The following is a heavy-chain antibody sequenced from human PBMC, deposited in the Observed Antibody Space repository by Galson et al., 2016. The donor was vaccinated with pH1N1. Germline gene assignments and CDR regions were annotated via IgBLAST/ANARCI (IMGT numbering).Heavy chain of an antibody. D-gene: IGHD2-21*01. CDR2: IYYSGST. CDR3: AREDLVVGEGWDSGLDA. V-gene: IGHV4-39*07. J-gene: IGHJ6*02. CDR1: GGSISNTNY. Sequence: ETLSLTCTVSGGSISNTNYWGWIRQPPGKGLEWIGTIYYSGSTYYNPSLKSRVFISVDTSMNQFYLRLSSVTAADTAVYYCAREDLVVGEGWDSGLDAWGQGTTVTVSS.